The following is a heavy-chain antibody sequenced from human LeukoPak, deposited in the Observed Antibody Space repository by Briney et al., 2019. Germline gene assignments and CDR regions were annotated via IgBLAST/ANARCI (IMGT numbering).Heavy chain of an antibody. D-gene: IGHD3-22*01. CDR2: IYYSGRT. Sequence: PSETLALTCSVSGDSVSRSDSYWDWIRQPPGKGLEWIGTIYYSGRTYYSPSLKSRVTMSVDPSNNQFSMNLRSVTAADTAVYYCARRRYYDGSGYLEWGQGTLLSVSS. CDR1: GDSVSRSDSY. V-gene: IGHV4-39*01. J-gene: IGHJ1*01. CDR3: ARRRYYDGSGYLE.